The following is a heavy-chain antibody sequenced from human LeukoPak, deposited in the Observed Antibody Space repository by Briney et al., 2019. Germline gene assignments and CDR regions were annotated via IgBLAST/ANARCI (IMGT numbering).Heavy chain of an antibody. CDR3: AKMDGYSSGWLAY. J-gene: IGHJ4*02. Sequence: GGSLRLSCAASGFTFSSYGMHWVRQAPGKGLESVAFISYDGNNQYYADSVRGRFAISRDNSKNTLYLQMNSLRAEDTAVYYCAKMDGYSSGWLAYWGQGTLVTVSS. D-gene: IGHD6-19*01. V-gene: IGHV3-30*18. CDR1: GFTFSSYG. CDR2: ISYDGNNQ.